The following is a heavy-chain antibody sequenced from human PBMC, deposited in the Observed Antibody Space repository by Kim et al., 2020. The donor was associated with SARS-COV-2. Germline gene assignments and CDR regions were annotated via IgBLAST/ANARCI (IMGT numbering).Heavy chain of an antibody. D-gene: IGHD3-10*01. CDR3: AKYYNDGPSYRACFGS. V-gene: IGHV3-23*01. CDR1: GFTFRHYA. Sequence: GGSLRLSCAASGFTFRHYAMAWVRQAQGKGLEWVSAIGSDGSGPLYAESVRGRFTISRDNSMMNTLYLQMNSLRAEDTAVYYCAKYYNDGPSYRACFGSWGQGTLVTVSS. CDR2: IGSDGSGP. J-gene: IGHJ4*02.